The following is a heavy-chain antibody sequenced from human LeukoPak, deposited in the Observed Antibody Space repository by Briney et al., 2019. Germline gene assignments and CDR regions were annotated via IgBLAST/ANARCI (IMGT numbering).Heavy chain of an antibody. CDR1: GGSISRSGKY. Sequence: SETLSLTCTVSGGSISRSGKYGAWIRQPPGKGLEWMGSMFYSGTTYYNPSLKRRVTISVDTSKNHFSLKLSSVTAADTALYSCVSYCSGGRCDDWGQGTLVTVSS. J-gene: IGHJ4*02. V-gene: IGHV4-39*01. D-gene: IGHD2-15*01. CDR2: MFYSGTT. CDR3: VSYCSGGRCDD.